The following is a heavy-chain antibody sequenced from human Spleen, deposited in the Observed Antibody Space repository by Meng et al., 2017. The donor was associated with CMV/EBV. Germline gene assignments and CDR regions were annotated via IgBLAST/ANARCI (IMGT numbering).Heavy chain of an antibody. CDR1: GFTFDDYG. Sequence: GGSLRLSCVASGFTFDDYGMNWVSQAPGKGLEWVSGFYWNGGSAGYADSVKGRFTVSRDNAKNSLYLHMNSLRAEDTAVYYCARETPYYYDSPDAFDIWGQGTMVTVSS. V-gene: IGHV3-20*04. D-gene: IGHD3-22*01. CDR2: FYWNGGSA. CDR3: ARETPYYYDSPDAFDI. J-gene: IGHJ3*02.